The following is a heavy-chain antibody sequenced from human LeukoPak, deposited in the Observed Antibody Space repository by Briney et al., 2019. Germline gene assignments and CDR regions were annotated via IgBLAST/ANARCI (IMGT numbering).Heavy chain of an antibody. D-gene: IGHD3-22*01. V-gene: IGHV1-8*01. CDR1: GYTFTSYD. CDR3: ATGVYYYDSSGYIAFDI. J-gene: IGHJ3*02. Sequence: ASVKVSCKASGYTFTSYDINWVRQATGQGLEWMGWMNPNSGNTGYAQKFQGRVTMTRNTSISTAYMELSSLRSEDTAVYYCATGVYYYDSSGYIAFDIWGQGTMVTVSS. CDR2: MNPNSGNT.